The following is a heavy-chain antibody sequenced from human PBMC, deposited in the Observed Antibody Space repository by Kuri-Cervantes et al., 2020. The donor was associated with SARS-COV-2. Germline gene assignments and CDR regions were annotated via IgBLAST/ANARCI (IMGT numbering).Heavy chain of an antibody. V-gene: IGHV3-33*01. D-gene: IGHD2-15*01. CDR2: IWYDGSNK. CDR3: ARDPGGDLLLQYYYGMDV. CDR1: RFTFSSYG. Sequence: GESLKISCAASRFTFSSYGMHWVRQAPGKGLEWVAVIWYDGSNKYYADSVKGRFTISRDNSKNTLYLQMNSLGAEDTAVYYCARDPGGDLLLQYYYGMDVWGQGTTVTVS. J-gene: IGHJ6*02.